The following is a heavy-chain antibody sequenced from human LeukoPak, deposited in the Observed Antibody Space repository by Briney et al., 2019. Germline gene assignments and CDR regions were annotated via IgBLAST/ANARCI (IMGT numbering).Heavy chain of an antibody. CDR1: GNSISSGDYY. V-gene: IGHV4-61*02. D-gene: IGHD2-21*02. CDR2: IYTSGST. Sequence: PSETLSLTCTVSGNSISSGDYYWSWIRQPAGKGLEWIGRIYTSGSTTYNPSLKSRVTISVDTSKNQFSLKLSSVTAADTAVYYCARSPIEHIVVVTAIPPYYFDYWGQGTLVTVSS. CDR3: ARSPIEHIVVVTAIPPYYFDY. J-gene: IGHJ4*02.